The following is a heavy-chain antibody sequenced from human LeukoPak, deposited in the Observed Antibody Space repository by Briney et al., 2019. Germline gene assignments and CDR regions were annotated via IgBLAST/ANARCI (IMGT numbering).Heavy chain of an antibody. J-gene: IGHJ4*02. D-gene: IGHD6-6*01. CDR1: GGSFSGYY. CDR2: INHSGST. CDR3: ASQVGSSRGDEDY. V-gene: IGHV4-34*01. Sequence: TSSETLSLTCAVYGGSFSGYYWSWIRQPPGKGLEWIGEINHSGSTNYNPSLKSRVTISVDTSKNQFSLKLSSVTAADAAVYYCASQVGSSRGDEDYWGQGTLVTVSS.